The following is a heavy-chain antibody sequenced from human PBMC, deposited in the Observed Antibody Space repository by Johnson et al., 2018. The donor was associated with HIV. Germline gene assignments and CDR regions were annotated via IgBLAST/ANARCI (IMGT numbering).Heavy chain of an antibody. CDR3: TTEVGATQNAFDI. V-gene: IGHV3-23*04. CDR1: GFTFNSYA. CDR2: ISGSGGST. Sequence: VQLVESGGGLIQPGGSLRLSCAASGFTFNSYAMSWVRQGPGKGLEWVAAISGSGGSTYYADSVKGRFTISRDNSRNTLYLQMNSLKTEDTAVYYCTTEVGATQNAFDIWGQGTMVTVSS. D-gene: IGHD1-26*01. J-gene: IGHJ3*02.